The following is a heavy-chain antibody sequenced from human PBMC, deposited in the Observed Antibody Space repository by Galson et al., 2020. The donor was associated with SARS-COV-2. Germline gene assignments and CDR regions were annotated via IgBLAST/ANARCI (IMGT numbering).Heavy chain of an antibody. D-gene: IGHD1-26*01. J-gene: IGHJ4*02. V-gene: IGHV3-33*01. CDR2: IWFDGRNK. Sequence: GESLKISCAASGFTFSNYAIHWVHQAPGKGLEWVAVIWFDGRNKYYADSVNGRFTISRDNSKNTVYLQMNSLKVEDTAVYYCARELKEGATDYWGQGTLVTVSS. CDR1: GFTFSNYA. CDR3: ARELKEGATDY.